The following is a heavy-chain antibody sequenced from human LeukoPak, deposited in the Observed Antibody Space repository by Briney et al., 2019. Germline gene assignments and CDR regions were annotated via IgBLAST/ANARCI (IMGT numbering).Heavy chain of an antibody. J-gene: IGHJ4*02. CDR3: AREGAFGDRDY. CDR2: ISSSGSSI. D-gene: IGHD4-17*01. V-gene: IGHV3-48*03. CDR1: GFTFSGYE. Sequence: PGGSLRLSCAASGFTFSGYEMNWVRQAPGKGLEWVSYISSSGSSIYYADSVKGRFTISRDNAKNSLYLQMNSLRAEDTAVYYCAREGAFGDRDYWGQGTLVTVSS.